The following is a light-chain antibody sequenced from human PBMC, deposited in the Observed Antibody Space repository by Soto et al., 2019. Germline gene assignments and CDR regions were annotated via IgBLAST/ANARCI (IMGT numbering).Light chain of an antibody. CDR3: HQYDKSPRT. CDR1: QSVSTGY. Sequence: EIVLTQSPGTLSLSPGERATLSCRASQSVSTGYLTWYQQKPGQAPRLLIYATSNRATGIPDRFSGSGSGTDFTLTIRRLEPEDFAVYFCHQYDKSPRTFGQGTKVEI. CDR2: ATS. J-gene: IGKJ1*01. V-gene: IGKV3-20*01.